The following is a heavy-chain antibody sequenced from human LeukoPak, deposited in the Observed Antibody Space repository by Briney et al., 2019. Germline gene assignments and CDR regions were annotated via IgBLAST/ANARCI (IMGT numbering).Heavy chain of an antibody. CDR1: GFTFNTYS. CDR2: ISGSGGST. J-gene: IGHJ4*02. Sequence: GGSLRLSCAASGFTFNTYSMNWVRQAPGKGLEWVSAISGSGGSTYYADSVKGRFTISRDNSKNTLYLQMNSLRAEDTAVYYCAKGASAYYDFWSGYFDYWGQGTLVTVSS. CDR3: AKGASAYYDFWSGYFDY. D-gene: IGHD3-3*01. V-gene: IGHV3-23*01.